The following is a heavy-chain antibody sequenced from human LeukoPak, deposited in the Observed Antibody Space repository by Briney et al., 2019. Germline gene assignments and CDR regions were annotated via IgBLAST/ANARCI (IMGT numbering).Heavy chain of an antibody. J-gene: IGHJ4*02. CDR3: AKDNRRHYTSGPNPDSLH. Sequence: GGSLRLSCAGSGFIFNNYAMHWVRQPPGKGLEWVSGISWNSGSIDYADSVKDRFTISRDNAKNSLYLQMNSLRVEDTAFYYCAKDNRRHYTSGPNPDSLHWGQGALVTVSS. CDR1: GFIFNNYA. V-gene: IGHV3-9*01. CDR2: ISWNSGSI. D-gene: IGHD6-19*01.